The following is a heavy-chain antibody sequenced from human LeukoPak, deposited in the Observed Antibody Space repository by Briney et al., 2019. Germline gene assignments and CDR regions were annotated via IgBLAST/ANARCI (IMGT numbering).Heavy chain of an antibody. J-gene: IGHJ4*02. CDR2: ISSSSSYI. CDR3: ARVGYSSSWYRGGLSY. V-gene: IGHV3-21*01. CDR1: GFTFSSYS. Sequence: GGSLRLSCAASGFTFSSYSMNWVRQAPGKGLEWVSSISSSSSYIYYADSVKGRFTISRDNAKNSLYLQMNSLRAEDTAAYYCARVGYSSSWYRGGLSYWGQGTLVTVSS. D-gene: IGHD6-13*01.